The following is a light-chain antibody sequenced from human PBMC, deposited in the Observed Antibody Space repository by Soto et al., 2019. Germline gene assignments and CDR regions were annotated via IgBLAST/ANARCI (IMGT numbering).Light chain of an antibody. V-gene: IGLV2-23*01. Sequence: QSALTQPASVSGSPGQSITISCTGTSSDVGKYNLVSWYQQHPGKAPKVMILQGYKRPSGVSNRFSGSKFGNTASLTISGLQAEDGAEYYCCAYAATYTYVFGTGTKLTVL. CDR2: QGY. CDR3: CAYAATYTYV. J-gene: IGLJ1*01. CDR1: SSDVGKYNL.